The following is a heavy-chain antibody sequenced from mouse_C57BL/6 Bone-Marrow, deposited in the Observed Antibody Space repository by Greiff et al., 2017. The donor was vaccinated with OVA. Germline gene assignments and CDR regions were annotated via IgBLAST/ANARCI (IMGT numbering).Heavy chain of an antibody. J-gene: IGHJ3*01. D-gene: IGHD4-1*01. V-gene: IGHV7-3*01. CDR1: GFTFTDYY. CDR3: ARYTGSWFAY. Sequence: EVKLVESGGGLVQPGGSLSLSCAASGFTFTDYYMSWVRQPPGQALEWLGFIRNKANGYTTEYSASVKGRFTVYRDNSQSILYLQMNALRAEDSATYYCARYTGSWFAYWGQGTLVTVSA. CDR2: IRNKANGYTT.